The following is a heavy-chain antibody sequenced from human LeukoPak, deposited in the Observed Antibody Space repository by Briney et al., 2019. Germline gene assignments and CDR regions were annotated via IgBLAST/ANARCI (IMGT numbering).Heavy chain of an antibody. CDR3: ARGEYDDILTGYYHFDS. CDR2: IYYSGST. D-gene: IGHD3-9*01. J-gene: IGHJ4*02. V-gene: IGHV4-59*12. CDR1: GGSISSYY. Sequence: PSETLSLTCTVSGGSISSYYWSWIRQPPGKGLEWIGYIYYSGSTYYNPSLKSRVTISVDRSKNQFSLKLSSVTAADTAVYYCARGEYDDILTGYYHFDSWGQGTVVSVSS.